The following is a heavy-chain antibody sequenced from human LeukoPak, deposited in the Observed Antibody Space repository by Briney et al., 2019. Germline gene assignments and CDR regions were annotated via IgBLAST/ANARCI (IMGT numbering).Heavy chain of an antibody. D-gene: IGHD3-22*01. V-gene: IGHV4-59*01. CDR1: GGSISSYY. CDR3: ARVGRYYYDSSGYYRKGWFDP. CDR2: IYYSGST. J-gene: IGHJ5*02. Sequence: SETLSLTCTVSGGSISSYYWSWLRQPPGKGLEWIGYIYYSGSTNYNPSLKSRITISVDTSKNQFSLKLSSVTAADTAVYYCARVGRYYYDSSGYYRKGWFDPWGQGTLVTVSS.